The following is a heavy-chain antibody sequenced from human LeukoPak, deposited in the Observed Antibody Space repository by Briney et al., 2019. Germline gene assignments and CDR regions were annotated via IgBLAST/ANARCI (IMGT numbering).Heavy chain of an antibody. J-gene: IGHJ4*02. Sequence: PSETLSLTCIVSGGSISSGGYYWSWIRQHPGKGLEWIGYIYYTGRTNYNPSLKSRVTVSVDTSKNQFSLKLSSVTAADTAVYYCAAHYYDSSGYYYSDYWGQGTLVTVSS. CDR3: AAHYYDSSGYYYSDY. D-gene: IGHD3-22*01. CDR2: IYYTGRT. V-gene: IGHV4-31*03. CDR1: GGSISSGGYY.